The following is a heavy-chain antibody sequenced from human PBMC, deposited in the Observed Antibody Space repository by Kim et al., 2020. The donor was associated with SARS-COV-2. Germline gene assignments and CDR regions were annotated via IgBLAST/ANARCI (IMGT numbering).Heavy chain of an antibody. CDR3: ARGKAGIY. CDR2: SSYT. J-gene: IGHJ4*02. Sequence: SSYTNYADSVKGRFTISRDNAKNSLYLQMNSLRAEDTAVYYCARGKAGIYWGQGTLVTVSS. D-gene: IGHD6-13*01. V-gene: IGHV3-11*06.